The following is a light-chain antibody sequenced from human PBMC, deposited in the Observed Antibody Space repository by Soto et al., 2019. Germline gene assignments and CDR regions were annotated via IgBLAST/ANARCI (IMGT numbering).Light chain of an antibody. CDR1: SGDVGGYNS. CDR3: SSYAGSNKYVL. CDR2: DVT. J-gene: IGLJ2*01. Sequence: QSALTQPPSASGSPGQSVTISCSGTSGDVGGYNSVSWYQRHPGKAPKLMIYDVTKRPSGVPDRFSGSKSGNTASLTVSGLQAEDEADYYCSSYAGSNKYVLFGGGTQLTVL. V-gene: IGLV2-8*01.